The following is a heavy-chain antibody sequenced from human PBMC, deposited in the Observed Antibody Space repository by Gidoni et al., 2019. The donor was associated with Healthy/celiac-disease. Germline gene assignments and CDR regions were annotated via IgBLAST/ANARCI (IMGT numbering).Heavy chain of an antibody. V-gene: IGHV3-53*01. D-gene: IGHD3-22*01. CDR1: GFTVSSNY. J-gene: IGHJ5*02. Sequence: EVQRVESGGGLIQPGGSLRLSCAASGFTVSSNYMSWVRPAPGKGLEWVSVIYSGGSTYYADSVKGRFTISRDNSKNTLYLQMNSLRAEDTAVYYCARVLLLNWFDPWGQGTLVTVSS. CDR2: IYSGGST. CDR3: ARVLLLNWFDP.